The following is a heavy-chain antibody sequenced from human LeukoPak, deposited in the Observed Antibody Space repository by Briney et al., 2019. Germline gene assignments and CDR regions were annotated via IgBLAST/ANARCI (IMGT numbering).Heavy chain of an antibody. CDR1: GYTFTGNY. J-gene: IGHJ4*02. D-gene: IGHD6-6*01. V-gene: IGHV1-2*02. CDR3: ARSGQLDPLDY. CDR2: INPNSGGT. Sequence: SVKVSFKASGYTFTGNYMHWVRQAAGQGLEWMGWINPNSGGTNYAQKFQGRVTMTSDTSISTAYMELSRLRSDETAVYYCARSGQLDPLDYWGQGTLVTVSS.